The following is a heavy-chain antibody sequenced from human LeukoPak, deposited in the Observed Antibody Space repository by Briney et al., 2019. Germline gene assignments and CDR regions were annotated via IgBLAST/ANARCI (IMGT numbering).Heavy chain of an antibody. Sequence: GGSLRLSCGGSDFSFRAYSLIWARQTPGTGLEWISYISSGGGVTHYAESVKGRFSISRDNAKNSLILQMNRLKDEDTAVYYCARVGVGDWGSVWDHWGQGVRVTVSS. CDR1: DFSFRAYS. V-gene: IGHV3-48*02. CDR3: ARVGVGDWGSVWDH. D-gene: IGHD3-16*01. CDR2: ISSGGGVT. J-gene: IGHJ4*02.